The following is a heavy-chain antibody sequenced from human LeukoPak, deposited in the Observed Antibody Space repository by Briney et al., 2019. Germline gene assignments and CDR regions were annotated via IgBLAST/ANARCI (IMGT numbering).Heavy chain of an antibody. D-gene: IGHD1-26*01. V-gene: IGHV1-24*01. CDR2: FDPEDGET. CDR1: GYTLTELS. CDR3: ATSRGGGSYSPPPFDY. Sequence: ASVKVSCKVSGYTLTELSMHWVRQAPGKVLEWMGGFDPEDGETIYAQKFQGRVTMTEDTSTDTAYMELSSLRSEDTAVYYCATSRGGGSYSPPPFDYWGQGTLVTVSS. J-gene: IGHJ4*02.